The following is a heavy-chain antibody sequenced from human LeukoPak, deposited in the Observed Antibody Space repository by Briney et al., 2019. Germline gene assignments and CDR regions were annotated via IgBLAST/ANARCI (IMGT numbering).Heavy chain of an antibody. J-gene: IGHJ4*02. Sequence: SVKVSCKASGGTFSSYAISWVRQAPGQGLEWMGRIIPILGIANYAQKFQGRVTITADKSTSTAYMELSSLRSEDTAVYYCARERTSCSGGSCYSPTPDYWGQGTLVTVSS. CDR2: IIPILGIA. V-gene: IGHV1-69*04. CDR3: ARERTSCSGGSCYSPTPDY. D-gene: IGHD2-15*01. CDR1: GGTFSSYA.